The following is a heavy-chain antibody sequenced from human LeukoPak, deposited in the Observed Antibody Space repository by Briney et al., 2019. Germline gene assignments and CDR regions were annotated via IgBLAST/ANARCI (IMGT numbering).Heavy chain of an antibody. D-gene: IGHD1-14*01. J-gene: IGHJ4*02. CDR2: MKPDGSES. CDR3: ARDRGRNSFDY. Sequence: GGSLRLSCAASGFTFSSYAMSWVRQAPGKGLEWVASMKPDGSESWYVDSVKGRFTISRDNSKNSLYLQLTSLRAEDTALYYCARDRGRNSFDYWGQGTLVSVSS. V-gene: IGHV3-7*01. CDR1: GFTFSSYA.